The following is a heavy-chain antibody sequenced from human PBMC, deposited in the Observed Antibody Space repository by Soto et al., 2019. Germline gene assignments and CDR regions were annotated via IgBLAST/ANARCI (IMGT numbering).Heavy chain of an antibody. CDR3: ARGRDNPTDY. CDR2: ISSGGSDV. CDR1: GFTFSSYT. J-gene: IGHJ4*02. V-gene: IGHV3-21*01. Sequence: GGSLRLSCAASGFTFSSYTIHWVRQAPGKGLAWVSSISSGGSDVYYADSVKGRFTISRDNAKNSLYLQMNSLRAEDTAVYYCARGRDNPTDYWGQGTLVTVSS. D-gene: IGHD1-1*01.